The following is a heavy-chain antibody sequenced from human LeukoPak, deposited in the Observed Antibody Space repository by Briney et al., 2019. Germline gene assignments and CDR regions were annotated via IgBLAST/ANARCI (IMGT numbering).Heavy chain of an antibody. CDR3: AKSGLNRFDY. CDR2: VSGSGGST. CDR1: GFTFSSCE. J-gene: IGHJ4*02. Sequence: PGGSLRLSCGASGFTFSSCEMNWVRQAPGKGLEWVSTVSGSGGSTNHADSVKGRFTISRDDSKNTLYLQMNSLRAEDTAVYYCAKSGLNRFDYWGQGTLVTVSS. V-gene: IGHV3-23*01. D-gene: IGHD2-15*01.